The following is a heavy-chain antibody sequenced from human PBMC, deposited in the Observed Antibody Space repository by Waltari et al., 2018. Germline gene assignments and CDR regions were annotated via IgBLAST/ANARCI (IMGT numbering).Heavy chain of an antibody. V-gene: IGHV1-18*01. Sequence: QVQLVQSGAEVKKPGASVKVSCKASGYTFTSYGISWVRQAPGQGLEWMGWISAYNGNTNNAQKLQVRGTITTDTDTSTAYMELRSLRSDDTAVYYCARDRLGATTTTTDYWGQGTLVTVSS. CDR1: GYTFTSYG. CDR3: ARDRLGATTTTTDY. CDR2: ISAYNGNT. D-gene: IGHD1-26*01. J-gene: IGHJ4*02.